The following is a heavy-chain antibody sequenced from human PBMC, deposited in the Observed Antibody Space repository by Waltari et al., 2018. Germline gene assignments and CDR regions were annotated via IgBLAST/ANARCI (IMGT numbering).Heavy chain of an antibody. Sequence: EVQLLESGVGLVQRGGSLRLSCAVSGFIFSRFAMSWVRNTPGKGREWVAGTSASSGSTYYADSVQGRFTISRDNSKKRVFLQMNSLRAEDTATYYCTKMRRNLPRDIIDNWGQGTQVIIAS. CDR3: TKMRRNLPRDIIDN. J-gene: IGHJ4*02. CDR1: GFIFSRFA. V-gene: IGHV3-23*01. CDR2: TSASSGST.